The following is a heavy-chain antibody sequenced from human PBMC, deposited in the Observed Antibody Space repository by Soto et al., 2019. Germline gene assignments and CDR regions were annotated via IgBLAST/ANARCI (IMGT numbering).Heavy chain of an antibody. CDR2: FYSGVIT. D-gene: IGHD5-18*01. CDR3: ARDTVNTAMLRGQYHFYYHGMDV. J-gene: IGHJ6*02. CDR1: GFSVRTNY. V-gene: IGHV3-53*01. Sequence: EEQLVESGGGLIQPGGSLRLSCAASGFSVRTNYMSWVRQAPGKGLEWVSVFYSGVITNYADSVKGRFTISVDSSKNTLYLQMNSLRAEVTATYYCARDTVNTAMLRGQYHFYYHGMDVWGQGTTVTVSS.